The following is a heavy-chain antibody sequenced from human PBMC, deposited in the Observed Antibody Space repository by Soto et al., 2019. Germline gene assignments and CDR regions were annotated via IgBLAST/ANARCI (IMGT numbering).Heavy chain of an antibody. V-gene: IGHV1-69*01. Sequence: QVQLVQSGAEVKKTGSSVKGSCKASRGTFSSYAISWVRQAPGQGLVWMGGLIPIFGTANYAQKLQGRVTITAIGSTRTACIEMSSLRSEDMGVHYCARVQLWLGGSSSRGWFDTWGQGTLVIVFS. CDR2: LIPIFGTA. CDR3: ARVQLWLGGSSSRGWFDT. D-gene: IGHD6-13*01. J-gene: IGHJ5*02. CDR1: RGTFSSYA.